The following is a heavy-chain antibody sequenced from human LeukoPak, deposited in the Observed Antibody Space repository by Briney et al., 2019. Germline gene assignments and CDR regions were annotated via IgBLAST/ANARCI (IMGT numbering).Heavy chain of an antibody. J-gene: IGHJ4*02. V-gene: IGHV3-53*01. Sequence: GGSLRLSCAASGFTVSSNYMSWVRQAPWKGLEWVSVIYSGGSTYYADSVKGRFTISRDNSKNTLYLQMNSLRAEDTAVYYCAKEGSGWYDYYFDYWGQGTLVTVSS. D-gene: IGHD6-19*01. CDR2: IYSGGST. CDR1: GFTVSSNY. CDR3: AKEGSGWYDYYFDY.